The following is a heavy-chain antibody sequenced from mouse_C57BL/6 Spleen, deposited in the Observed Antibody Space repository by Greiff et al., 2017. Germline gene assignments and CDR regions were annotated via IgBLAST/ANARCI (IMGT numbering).Heavy chain of an antibody. CDR2: IYPGDGDT. J-gene: IGHJ3*01. V-gene: IGHV1-82*01. D-gene: IGHD6-1*01. CDR1: GYAFSSSW. CDR3: ARSEAAGFAY. Sequence: QVQLQQSGPELVKPGASVKISCKASGYAFSSSWMNWVKQRPGKGLEWIGRIYPGDGDTNYNGKFKGKATLTADKSSSTAYMQLSSLTSEGSAVYFWARSEAAGFAYWGQGTLVTVSA.